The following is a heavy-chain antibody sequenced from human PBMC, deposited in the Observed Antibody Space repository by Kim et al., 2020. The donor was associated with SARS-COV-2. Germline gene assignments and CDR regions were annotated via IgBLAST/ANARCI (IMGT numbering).Heavy chain of an antibody. CDR3: ARGRASSGFGGY. Sequence: SETLSLTCAVYGGSFSGYYWSWIRQPPGKGLEWIGEINHSGSTNYNPSLKSRVTISVDTSKNQFSLKLSSVTAADTAVYYCARGRASSGFGGYWGQGTLVTVSS. CDR1: GGSFSGYY. J-gene: IGHJ4*02. D-gene: IGHD6-19*01. CDR2: INHSGST. V-gene: IGHV4-34*01.